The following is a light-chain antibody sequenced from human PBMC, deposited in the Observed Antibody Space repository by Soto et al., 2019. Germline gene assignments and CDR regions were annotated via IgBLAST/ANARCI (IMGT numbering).Light chain of an antibody. CDR2: GNT. J-gene: IGLJ1*01. Sequence: QSVLTQPPSVSGAPGQRVTISCTGSRYNIGAGYDVHWYRQLPGTAPKLLLYGNTNRPSGVPDRFSGSKSGTSDSLAITGLQAEDEADYYCQSYDSSLRGYVFGTGTKLTVL. CDR3: QSYDSSLRGYV. CDR1: RYNIGAGYD. V-gene: IGLV1-40*01.